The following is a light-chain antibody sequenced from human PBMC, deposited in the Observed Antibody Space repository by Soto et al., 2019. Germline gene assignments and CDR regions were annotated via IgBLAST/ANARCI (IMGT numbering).Light chain of an antibody. CDR1: QSVSSTY. CDR2: AAS. Sequence: EIVLTQSPGTLSLSPGERATLSCRASQSVSSTYFAWYQQKPGQAPRLLIYAASSRETGIPDTFSGSGSGIDFTLTISRLEPEDFAVYYCQQYDSSPYTFGQGTKLEIK. J-gene: IGKJ2*01. V-gene: IGKV3-20*01. CDR3: QQYDSSPYT.